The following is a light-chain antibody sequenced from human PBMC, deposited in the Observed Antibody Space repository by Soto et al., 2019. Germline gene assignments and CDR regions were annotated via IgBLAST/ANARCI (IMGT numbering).Light chain of an antibody. CDR3: SSYTSSTTMV. V-gene: IGLV2-14*03. Sequence: QSVLTQPASVSGSPGQSITISYTGTSSDVGGYNYVSWYQQHPGTAPKLMIYDVTNRPSGVSDRFSGSKSGNTASLTISGLQADDEADYYCSSYTSSTTMVFGGGTKLTVL. CDR2: DVT. CDR1: SSDVGGYNY. J-gene: IGLJ3*02.